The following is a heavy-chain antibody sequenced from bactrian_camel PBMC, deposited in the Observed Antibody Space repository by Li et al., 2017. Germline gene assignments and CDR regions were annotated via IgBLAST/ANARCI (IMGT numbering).Heavy chain of an antibody. D-gene: IGHD2*01. Sequence: HVQLVESGGGSVQAGGSLTLSCVFSEWKYKHSDMYCMGWFRQAPGKEREGVAAIDSDGTTAYADSVKGRFTVSVDNAKKTLYLQMNNLKTEDTAVYFCGADCADIVIVTTAINPLYTYEGQGTQVTVS. V-gene: IGHV3S53*01. CDR1: EWKYKHSDMYC. J-gene: IGHJ4*01. CDR2: IDSDGTT.